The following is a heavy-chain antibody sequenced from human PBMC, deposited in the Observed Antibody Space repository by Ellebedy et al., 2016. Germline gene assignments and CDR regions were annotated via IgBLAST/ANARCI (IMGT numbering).Heavy chain of an antibody. CDR2: INHSGST. CDR1: GGSFSGYY. CDR3: ARTLADYYDSRYYYYMDV. Sequence: SETLSLTCAVYGGSFSGYYWSWIRQPPGKGLEWIGEINHSGSTNYNPSLKSRVTISVDTSKNQFSLKLSSVTAADTAVYYCARTLADYYDSRYYYYMDVWGKGTTVTVSS. D-gene: IGHD3-22*01. V-gene: IGHV4-34*01. J-gene: IGHJ6*03.